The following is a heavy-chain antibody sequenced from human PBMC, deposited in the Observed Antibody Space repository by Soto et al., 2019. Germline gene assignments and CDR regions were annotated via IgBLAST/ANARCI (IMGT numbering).Heavy chain of an antibody. D-gene: IGHD4-4*01. CDR1: GFTFSSYG. V-gene: IGHV3-30*18. Sequence: QVQLVESGGGVVQPGRSLRLSCAASGFTFSSYGMHWVRQAPGKGLEWVAVISYDGSNKYYADSVKGRFTISRDNSKNTLYLQMNSLRAEDTAVYYCAKVGSNPKNIAFDIWGLGTMVTVSS. J-gene: IGHJ3*02. CDR2: ISYDGSNK. CDR3: AKVGSNPKNIAFDI.